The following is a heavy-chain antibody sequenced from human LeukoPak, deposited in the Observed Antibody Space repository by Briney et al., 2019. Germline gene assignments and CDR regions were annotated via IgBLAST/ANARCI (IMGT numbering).Heavy chain of an antibody. V-gene: IGHV4-59*01. CDR2: IYYSGST. J-gene: IGHJ4*02. Sequence: SETLSLTCTVSGGSISSYYWSWIRQPPGKGLELIGYIYYSGSTNYNPSLKSRVTISVDTSKNQFTLKLSSVTAADTAVYYCARVSSGVYFDYWGQGTLVTVSS. CDR3: ARVSSGVYFDY. CDR1: GGSISSYY. D-gene: IGHD2-15*01.